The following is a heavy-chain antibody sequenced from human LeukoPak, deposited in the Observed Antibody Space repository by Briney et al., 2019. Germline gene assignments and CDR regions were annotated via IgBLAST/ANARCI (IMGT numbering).Heavy chain of an antibody. CDR2: ISGSGGST. J-gene: IGHJ6*02. V-gene: IGHV3-23*01. D-gene: IGHD3-22*01. CDR1: GFTFSSYA. CDR3: AKGLLPYYYGMDV. Sequence: GGSLRLSCAASGFTFSSYAMSWVRQAPGKGLEWVSGISGSGGSTYYADSVKGRFTISRDNSKNTLYLQMNSLRAEDTAVYYCAKGLLPYYYGMDVWGQGTTVTVSS.